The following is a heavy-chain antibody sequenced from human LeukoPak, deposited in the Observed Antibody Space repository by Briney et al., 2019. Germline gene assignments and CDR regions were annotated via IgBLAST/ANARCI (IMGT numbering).Heavy chain of an antibody. D-gene: IGHD6-13*01. CDR3: ARSSWSTSDL. CDR1: GFTFTNYW. V-gene: IGHV3-74*01. CDR2: INTDGSRT. Sequence: PGGSLRLSCAASGFTFTNYWMHWVRQVPGKGLVWVSNINTDGSRTNYADSVKGRFTVSRDNARNTVFLQMNSLRAEDTAVYYCARSSWSTSDLWGQGTLVTVSS. J-gene: IGHJ4*02.